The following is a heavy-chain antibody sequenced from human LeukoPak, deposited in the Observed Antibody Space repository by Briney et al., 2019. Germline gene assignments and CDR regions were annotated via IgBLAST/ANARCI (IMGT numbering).Heavy chain of an antibody. CDR3: ARGKRHIFDYYYYYMDV. CDR1: GYTFTSYV. Sequence: ASVKVSCKASGYTFTSYVINWVRQATGQGLEWMGWMNPNSGNTGYAQKFQGRVTMTRNTSISTAYMELSSLRSEDTAVYYCARGKRHIFDYYYYYMDVWGKGTTVTVSS. J-gene: IGHJ6*03. V-gene: IGHV1-8*01. CDR2: MNPNSGNT. D-gene: IGHD3-3*01.